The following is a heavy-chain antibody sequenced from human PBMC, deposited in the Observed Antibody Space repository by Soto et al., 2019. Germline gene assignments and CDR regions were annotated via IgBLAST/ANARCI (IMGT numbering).Heavy chain of an antibody. D-gene: IGHD3-3*01. J-gene: IGHJ6*02. CDR1: GGSITNHL. V-gene: IGHV4-59*11. Sequence: PPETLSLTFSPSGGSITNHLWSSIRLSPWKPLEWIGYVMHNGNTHYNPSFTSRVKISVDLSKNEFSLMLRSVTAAVTALYYCAREGQMPQHFGMDVWGQGSQLTTSS. CDR2: VMHNGNT. CDR3: AREGQMPQHFGMDV.